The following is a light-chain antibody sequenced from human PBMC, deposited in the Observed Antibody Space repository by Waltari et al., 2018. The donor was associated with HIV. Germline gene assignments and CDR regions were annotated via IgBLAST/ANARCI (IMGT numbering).Light chain of an antibody. J-gene: IGLJ3*02. Sequence: SYELTQPPSVSVSPGQTARITCSGDPLRQKYGYWYQQKSGQAPVLVIYEDTKRPSGIPERFSASSSGTMATLTISGAQVEDEADYYCSSTDDSGNQRLFGGGTKLTVL. CDR2: EDT. CDR3: SSTDDSGNQRL. V-gene: IGLV3-10*01. CDR1: PLRQKY.